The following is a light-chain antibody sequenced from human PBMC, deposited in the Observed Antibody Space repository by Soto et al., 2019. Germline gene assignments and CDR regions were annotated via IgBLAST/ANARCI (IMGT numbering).Light chain of an antibody. CDR2: DVS. Sequence: QSALTQPASVSGSPGQSITISCTGISSDIGGYNYVSWYQQLPGKAPKLMIYDVSNRRSGVSNRFSGSKSGNTASLTISRLQAEDEADYYCYSYTSSSTVLFGGGTKVTVL. J-gene: IGLJ2*01. CDR3: YSYTSSSTVL. CDR1: SSDIGGYNY. V-gene: IGLV2-14*03.